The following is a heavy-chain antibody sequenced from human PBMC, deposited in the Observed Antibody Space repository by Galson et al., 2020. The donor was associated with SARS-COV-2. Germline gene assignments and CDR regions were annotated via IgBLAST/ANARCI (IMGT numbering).Heavy chain of an antibody. CDR3: ASSRSGWYKDAFDI. CDR1: GGSISGHY. J-gene: IGHJ3*02. Sequence: SETLSLTCTVSGGSISGHYWSWIRQPPGKGLEWIGYKHYSGTTNYNTSLKSRVTISVDTSKNQFSLNLSSVTAADTAVDYCASSRSGWYKDAFDIWGQGTMVTVAS. D-gene: IGHD6-19*01. V-gene: IGHV4-59*11. CDR2: KHYSGTT.